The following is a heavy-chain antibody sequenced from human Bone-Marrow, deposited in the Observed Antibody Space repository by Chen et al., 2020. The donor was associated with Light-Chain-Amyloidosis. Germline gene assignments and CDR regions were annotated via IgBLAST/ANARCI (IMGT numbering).Heavy chain of an antibody. Sequence: EVQLVESGGGLVQPGGSRRPSCATSGSNFSSFGMSWVRQAPGKGLEWVSTVSGSTVSTYYAGAVKGRFIISRDNSKSTLYLQMNSLRAGDTAVYFCTRKGGYFDFWGQGSLVTVSS. J-gene: IGHJ4*02. D-gene: IGHD3-10*01. CDR2: VSGSTVST. CDR1: GSNFSSFG. V-gene: IGHV3-23*04. CDR3: TRKGGYFDF.